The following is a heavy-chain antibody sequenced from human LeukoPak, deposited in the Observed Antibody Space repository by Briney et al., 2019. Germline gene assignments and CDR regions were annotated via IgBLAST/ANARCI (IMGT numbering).Heavy chain of an antibody. D-gene: IGHD3-10*01. V-gene: IGHV4-30-4*01. Sequence: SETLSPTXTVSGASISSGAYHWSWIRQPPGKGLEWIGYSGNTDYNPSLNSRVTISVDTSKSQLSLRLSSVTTADTAVYFCATYYAGRGGSGYWGQGTLVTVSS. CDR2: SGNT. CDR1: GASISSGAYH. CDR3: ATYYAGRGGSGY. J-gene: IGHJ4*02.